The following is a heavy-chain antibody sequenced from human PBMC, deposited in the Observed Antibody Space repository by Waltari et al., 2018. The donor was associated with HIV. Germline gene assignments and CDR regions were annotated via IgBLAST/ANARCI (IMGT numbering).Heavy chain of an antibody. J-gene: IGHJ5*02. V-gene: IGHV3-7*01. CDR1: GFTFSRYW. CDR3: AGRSPARRLNWFDP. D-gene: IGHD2-8*01. Sequence: EVQLVESGGGLVQPGGSLRLSCAASGFTFSRYWMSWVRQAPGKGLEWVANIKQDGSEKYYVDSMKGRFTISRDNAKNSLYLQINSLRAEDTAVYYCAGRSPARRLNWFDPWGQGTLVIVSS. CDR2: IKQDGSEK.